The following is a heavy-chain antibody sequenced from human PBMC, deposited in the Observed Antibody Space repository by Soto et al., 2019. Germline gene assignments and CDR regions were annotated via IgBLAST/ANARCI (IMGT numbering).Heavy chain of an antibody. D-gene: IGHD2-15*01. CDR1: GFTFSSYG. J-gene: IGHJ6*02. CDR2: IWYDGSNK. Sequence: GGSLRLSCAASGFTFSSYGMHWVRQAPGKGLEWVAVIWYDGSNKYYADSVKGRFTISRDNSKNTLYLQMNSLRAEDTAVYYCARDLADIVVVVAADGYYGMDVWGQGTTVTVSS. CDR3: ARDLADIVVVVAADGYYGMDV. V-gene: IGHV3-33*01.